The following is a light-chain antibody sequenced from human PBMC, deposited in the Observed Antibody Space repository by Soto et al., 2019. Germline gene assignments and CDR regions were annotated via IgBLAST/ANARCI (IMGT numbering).Light chain of an antibody. CDR2: SAS. Sequence: EIVMTQSPATLSVSPGERATLSCRASQSISTELAWYQQKHGQPPRPLSYSASTRATGVPARFTGSGSGSEFTLTISGLQSEDFAVYYCQQGHNWPLTFGQGTRLEI. V-gene: IGKV3-15*01. CDR3: QQGHNWPLT. J-gene: IGKJ2*01. CDR1: QSISTE.